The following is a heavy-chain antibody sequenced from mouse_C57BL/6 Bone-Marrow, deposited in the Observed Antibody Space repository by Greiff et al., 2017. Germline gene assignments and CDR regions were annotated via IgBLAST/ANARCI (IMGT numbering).Heavy chain of an antibody. CDR2: ISSGSSTI. CDR3: ARPRLLRSAWFAY. CDR1: GFTFSDYG. V-gene: IGHV5-17*01. J-gene: IGHJ3*01. Sequence: EVKLVESGGGLVKPGGSLKLSCAASGFTFSDYGMHWVRQAPEQGLEWVAYISSGSSTIYYADTVKGRFTISRDNAKNTLFLQMASLRSEDTAMYYWARPRLLRSAWFAYWGQGTLVTVSA. D-gene: IGHD1-1*01.